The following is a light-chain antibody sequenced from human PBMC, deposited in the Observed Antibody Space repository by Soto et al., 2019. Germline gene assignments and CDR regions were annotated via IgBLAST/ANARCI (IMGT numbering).Light chain of an antibody. Sequence: HSVLTQPPSVSGAPGQRVTISCTGSSSNNGAGYEVHWYQQLPGTAPKLLIYGNSNRPSGVPDRFSGSKSGTSASLAITGLQAEDEADYYCQSYDSRLSGAIFGGGTKLTVL. CDR1: SSNNGAGYE. CDR3: QSYDSRLSGAI. V-gene: IGLV1-40*01. CDR2: GNS. J-gene: IGLJ2*01.